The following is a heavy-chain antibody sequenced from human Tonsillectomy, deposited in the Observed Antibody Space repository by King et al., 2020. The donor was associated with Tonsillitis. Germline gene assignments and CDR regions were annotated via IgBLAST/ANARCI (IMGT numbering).Heavy chain of an antibody. Sequence: DVQLVESGTEVKKPGESLKISCKGSGYSFISYWIGWVRQMPGKGLEWMGMIYPGDSDTRYSPSFQGQVIISADKSSSTAYLQWSSLKASDTAMYYCVRHLRADGLRGYYNIDVWGKGTTVTVSS. CDR2: IYPGDSDT. V-gene: IGHV5-51*01. D-gene: IGHD5-24*01. CDR3: VRHLRADGLRGYYNIDV. CDR1: GYSFISYW. J-gene: IGHJ6*03.